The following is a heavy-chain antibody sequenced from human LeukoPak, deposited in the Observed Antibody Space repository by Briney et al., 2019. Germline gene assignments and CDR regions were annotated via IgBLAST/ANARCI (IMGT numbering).Heavy chain of an antibody. CDR3: ARVGQGCFDL. CDR2: IDYSGST. Sequence: PSETRSLTCTVSGGSISTYYWSWIRQPPGKGLEWLGYIDYSGSTNYNPSLKSRVTISVDTSKNQFSLRLSSVTAADTATYYCARVGQGCFDLWGRRTLVTVSS. V-gene: IGHV4-59*01. CDR1: GGSISTYY. J-gene: IGHJ2*01.